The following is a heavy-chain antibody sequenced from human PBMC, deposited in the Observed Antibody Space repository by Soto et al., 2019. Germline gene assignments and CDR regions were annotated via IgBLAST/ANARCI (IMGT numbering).Heavy chain of an antibody. D-gene: IGHD2-15*01. Sequence: SVKVSCKASGGTFSSYAISWVRQAPGQGLEWMVGIIPIFGTANYAQKFQGRVTITADESTSTAYMELSSLRSEDTAVYYCARDQFAEVNCSGGSCYKYWFDPWGQGTLVAVSS. J-gene: IGHJ5*02. V-gene: IGHV1-69*13. CDR3: ARDQFAEVNCSGGSCYKYWFDP. CDR1: GGTFSSYA. CDR2: IIPIFGTA.